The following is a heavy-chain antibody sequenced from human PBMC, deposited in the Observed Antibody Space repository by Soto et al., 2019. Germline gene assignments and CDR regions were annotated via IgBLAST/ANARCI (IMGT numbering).Heavy chain of an antibody. D-gene: IGHD5-12*01. V-gene: IGHV3-23*05. CDR3: VKGGPERATITRLFYYGMDV. Sequence: GGSLRLSCAASGFSFSDFSMNWVRQVPGKGLEWVAFIDLSGTMTHYSESVKGRFTISKDKSKDTVYLQMNSLRPEDTAVYYCVKGGPERATITRLFYYGMDVWGQGTSVTVSS. CDR2: IDLSGTMT. CDR1: GFSFSDFS. J-gene: IGHJ6*01.